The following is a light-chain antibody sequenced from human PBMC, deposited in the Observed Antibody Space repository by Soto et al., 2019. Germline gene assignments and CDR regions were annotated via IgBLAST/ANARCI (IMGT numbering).Light chain of an antibody. Sequence: EIVLTQSPGTLSLSPGERATLSCRASHSVSSSYLAWYQQNPGQAPRLLIYGASSRATGIPDRFSGSESGTDFTLTINRLQPEDFAVYYCQQYGGSPPYTFGQGTTLEIK. CDR2: GAS. CDR3: QQYGGSPPYT. V-gene: IGKV3-20*01. J-gene: IGKJ2*01. CDR1: HSVSSSY.